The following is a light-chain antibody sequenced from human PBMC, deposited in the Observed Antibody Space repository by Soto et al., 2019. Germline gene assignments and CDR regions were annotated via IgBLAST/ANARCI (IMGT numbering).Light chain of an antibody. V-gene: IGKV4-1*01. J-gene: IGKJ2*01. CDR2: WAS. Sequence: DIVMTQSPDSLAVSLGERATINCKSSQSVLYSSNNKNYLAWYQQQPGQPPKLLIYWASTRESGVPDRFSGSGSGTDFTLTISSLQAEEVAVYYCQQYYSAPYTFGQGTKLEIK. CDR3: QQYYSAPYT. CDR1: QSVLYSSNNKNY.